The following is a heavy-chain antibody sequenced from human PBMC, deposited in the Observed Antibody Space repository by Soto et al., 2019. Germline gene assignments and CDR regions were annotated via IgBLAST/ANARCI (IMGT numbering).Heavy chain of an antibody. J-gene: IGHJ6*02. CDR2: IWYDGSNK. V-gene: IGHV3-33*01. CDR1: GFTFSSYG. CDR3: ARSIAAAGSFGPYYYYGMDV. Sequence: QVQLVESGGGVVQPGRSLRLSCAASGFTFSSYGMHWVRQAPGKGLEWVAVIWYDGSNKYYADSVKGRFTISRNNSKRTLYLQMNSLRAEDTAVYYCARSIAAAGSFGPYYYYGMDVWGQGTTVTVSS. D-gene: IGHD6-13*01.